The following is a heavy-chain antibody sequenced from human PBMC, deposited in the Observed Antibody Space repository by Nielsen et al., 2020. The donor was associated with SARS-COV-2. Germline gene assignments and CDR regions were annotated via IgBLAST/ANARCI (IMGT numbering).Heavy chain of an antibody. CDR2: INAGNGNT. Sequence: WVRQAPGQRLEWMGWINAGNGNTKYSQKFQGRVTITRDTSASTAYMELSSLRSEDTAVYYCAKGRFSSSWFRPGDYGMDVWGQGTTVTVSS. D-gene: IGHD6-13*01. V-gene: IGHV1-3*01. J-gene: IGHJ6*02. CDR3: AKGRFSSSWFRPGDYGMDV.